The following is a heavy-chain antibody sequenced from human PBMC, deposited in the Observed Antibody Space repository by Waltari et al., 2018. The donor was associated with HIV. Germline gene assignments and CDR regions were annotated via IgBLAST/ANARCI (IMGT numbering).Heavy chain of an antibody. V-gene: IGHV3-49*05. D-gene: IGHD6-6*01. J-gene: IGHJ4*02. CDR3: VRVLGYASSSGDY. Sequence: EVQLVESGGGLVKPGRSLRLSGIASGFTFGDYAMSWFRQAPGKGLEWLGFIGIEPYGGTTECAASVKGRFTISRDDSKSIAYLQMNGLKTEDTAVYYCVRVLGYASSSGDYWGRGTLVTVSS. CDR1: GFTFGDYA. CDR2: IGIEPYGGTT.